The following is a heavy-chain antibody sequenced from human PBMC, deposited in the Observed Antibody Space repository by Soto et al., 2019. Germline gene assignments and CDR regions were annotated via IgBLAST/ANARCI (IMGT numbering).Heavy chain of an antibody. J-gene: IGHJ4*02. Sequence: SETLSLTCADSGGSIHNSHSFWGWIRQPPGKGLEFIGSVYYSGGAYYNPSLESRVTVSVDPSKNQFSLRLNSVTATDTAVYYCGRVVEGATRHTDFDSWGPGTLVTVSS. CDR2: VYYSGGA. CDR1: GGSIHNSHSF. D-gene: IGHD2-15*01. V-gene: IGHV4-39*01. CDR3: GRVVEGATRHTDFDS.